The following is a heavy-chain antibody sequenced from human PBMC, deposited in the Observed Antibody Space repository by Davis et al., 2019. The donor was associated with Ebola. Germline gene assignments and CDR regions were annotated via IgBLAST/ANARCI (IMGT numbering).Heavy chain of an antibody. Sequence: GGSLRLSCAASGVVFSSYFMSWVRRAPRKGLEWVSTLGLSADTYYANPVKGRFTISRDNSKNTLHLQMNSLRVEDTAIYYCAKDTSNVWFDVWGQGKMVTVSS. CDR3: AKDTSNVWFDV. J-gene: IGHJ3*01. V-gene: IGHV3-23*01. CDR1: GVVFSSYF. CDR2: LGLSADT. D-gene: IGHD6-19*01.